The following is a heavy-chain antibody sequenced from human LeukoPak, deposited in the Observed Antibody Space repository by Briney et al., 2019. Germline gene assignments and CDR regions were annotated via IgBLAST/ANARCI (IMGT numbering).Heavy chain of an antibody. CDR1: GFTVSSNY. J-gene: IGHJ4*02. CDR3: ARGGDYDSSGYYYDY. CDR2: IYSGGST. D-gene: IGHD3-22*01. Sequence: GGSLRLSCAASGFTVSSNYMSWVRQAPGKGLEWVSVIYSGGSTYYADSVKDRFTISRDNSKNTLYLQMNSLRAEDTAVYYCARGGDYDSSGYYYDYWGQGTLVTASS. V-gene: IGHV3-53*01.